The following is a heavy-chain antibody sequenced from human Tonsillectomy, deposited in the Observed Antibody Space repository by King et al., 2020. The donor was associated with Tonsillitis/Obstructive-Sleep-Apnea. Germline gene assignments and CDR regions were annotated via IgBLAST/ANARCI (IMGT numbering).Heavy chain of an antibody. CDR2: IYYSGST. Sequence: QLQESGPGLVKPSETLSLTCTVSGGSISSSSYYWGGIRQPPGKGLEWIGSIYYSGSTYYNPSLKSRVTISVDTSKNPFSLKLSSVTAADAAVYYCERRDAVVVITFDYWGQGTLVTVSS. V-gene: IGHV4-39*01. CDR1: GGSISSSSYY. CDR3: ERRDAVVVITFDY. D-gene: IGHD3-22*01. J-gene: IGHJ4*02.